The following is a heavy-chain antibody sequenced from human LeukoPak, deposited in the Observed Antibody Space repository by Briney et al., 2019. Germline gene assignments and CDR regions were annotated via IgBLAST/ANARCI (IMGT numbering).Heavy chain of an antibody. Sequence: KPSETLSLTCTVSVGSISSYYWSWIRQPPGKGLEWIGYIYYSGSTYYNPSLKSRVTISVDTSKNQFSLKLSSVTAADTAVYYCARFWSGYYNWFDPWGQGTLVTVSS. CDR3: ARFWSGYYNWFDP. CDR2: IYYSGST. J-gene: IGHJ5*02. CDR1: VGSISSYY. D-gene: IGHD3-3*01. V-gene: IGHV4-30-4*08.